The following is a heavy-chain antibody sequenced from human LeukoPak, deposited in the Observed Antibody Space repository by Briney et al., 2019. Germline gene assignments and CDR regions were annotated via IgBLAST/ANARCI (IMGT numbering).Heavy chain of an antibody. D-gene: IGHD6-19*01. V-gene: IGHV1-2*02. CDR3: AIIAVAGKGNDY. CDR1: GYTFTGYY. J-gene: IGHJ4*02. Sequence: ASVKVSCKASGYTFTGYYMHWVRQAPGQGLEWMGWINPNSGGTNYAQKFQGRVTMTRDTSISTAHMELSRLRSDDTAVYYCAIIAVAGKGNDYWGQGTLVTVSS. CDR2: INPNSGGT.